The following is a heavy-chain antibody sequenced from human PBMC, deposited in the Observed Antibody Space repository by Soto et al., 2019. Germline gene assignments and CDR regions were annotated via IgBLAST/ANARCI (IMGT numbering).Heavy chain of an antibody. D-gene: IGHD3-10*01. CDR3: ARDGVLLWFGELFPGPLTDYGMDV. CDR2: IIPIFGTA. V-gene: IGHV1-69*12. Sequence: QVQLVQSGAEVKKPGSSVKVSCKASGGTFSSYAISWVRQAPGQGLEWMGGIIPIFGTANYAQKFQGRVTITADESTSTADMELSSLRSEDTAVYYCARDGVLLWFGELFPGPLTDYGMDVWGQGTTVTVSS. CDR1: GGTFSSYA. J-gene: IGHJ6*02.